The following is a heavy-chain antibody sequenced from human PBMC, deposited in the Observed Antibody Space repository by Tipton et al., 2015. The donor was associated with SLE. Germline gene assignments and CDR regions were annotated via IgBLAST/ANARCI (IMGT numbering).Heavy chain of an antibody. V-gene: IGHV4-61*02. CDR1: GASISSGSYY. Sequence: TLSLTCTVSGASISSGSYYWNWIRQPAGKGLEWIGRVYSSGTTNYNSSLKSRVTISVDTSKNQFSLKLSSVTAADTAVYYCARDGGSSWSLDAFDTWARGQWSPSLQ. CDR2: VYSSGTT. CDR3: ARDGGSSWSLDAFDT. J-gene: IGHJ3*02. D-gene: IGHD6-13*01.